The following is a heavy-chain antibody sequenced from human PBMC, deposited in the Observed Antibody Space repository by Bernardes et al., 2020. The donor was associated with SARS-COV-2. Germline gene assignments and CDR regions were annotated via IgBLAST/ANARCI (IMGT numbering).Heavy chain of an antibody. D-gene: IGHD6-19*01. CDR2: IKFDGSEE. V-gene: IGHV3-7*01. CDR1: GFTFSTNW. CDR3: VKADYKFFWPSSGWGGHFFDN. J-gene: IGHJ4*02. Sequence: GGSLRLSCAASGFTFSTNWMTWVRQAAGKGLEWVAKIKFDGSEEYYVDSVKGRFTISRDNVKNSLYLQMNSLRLEDTAVYYCVKADYKFFWPSSGWGGHFFDNWGQGSLLTVSS.